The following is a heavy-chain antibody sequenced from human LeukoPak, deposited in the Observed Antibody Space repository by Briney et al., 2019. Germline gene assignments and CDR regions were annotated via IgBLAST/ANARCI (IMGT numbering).Heavy chain of an antibody. V-gene: IGHV3-7*03. CDR1: GFTFSSYW. CDR2: IKQDGSEK. J-gene: IGHJ1*01. Sequence: GGSLRLSCAASGFTFSSYWMSWVRQAPWMGLEWVANIKQDGSEKYYVDSVRGRFTISRDNAKNSLYLQMNSLRAEDTAVYYCARDANIAVAGGAEYFQHWGQGTLVTVSS. D-gene: IGHD6-19*01. CDR3: ARDANIAVAGGAEYFQH.